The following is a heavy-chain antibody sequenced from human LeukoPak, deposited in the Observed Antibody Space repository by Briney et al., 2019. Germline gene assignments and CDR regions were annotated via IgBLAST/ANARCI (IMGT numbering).Heavy chain of an antibody. V-gene: IGHV1-18*01. Sequence: ASVKVSCKASGYTFTSYGISWVRQAPGQGLEWMGWIGAYNGNTNYAQKLQGRVTVTTDTSTSTAYMELRSLRSDDTAVYYCARDDRIVGSSDYWGQGTLVTVSS. CDR1: GYTFTSYG. J-gene: IGHJ4*02. CDR3: ARDDRIVGSSDY. D-gene: IGHD1-26*01. CDR2: IGAYNGNT.